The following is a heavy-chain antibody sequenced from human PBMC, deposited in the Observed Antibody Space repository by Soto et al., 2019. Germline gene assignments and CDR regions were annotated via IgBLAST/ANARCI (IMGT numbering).Heavy chain of an antibody. V-gene: IGHV1-69*01. J-gene: IGHJ4*02. CDR2: IIPFFGTP. Sequence: QVHLVQSGAEVKKSGSSVRVSCTASGGTFTNDAISWMRQAPGQGLEWLGRIIPFFGTPAYSQSFQGRLTITADESTGTAYMDMRSLRSDDTAVYYCAREVVTETTLGYFDFWGQGTLVTVSS. CDR1: GGTFTNDA. D-gene: IGHD2-21*02. CDR3: AREVVTETTLGYFDF.